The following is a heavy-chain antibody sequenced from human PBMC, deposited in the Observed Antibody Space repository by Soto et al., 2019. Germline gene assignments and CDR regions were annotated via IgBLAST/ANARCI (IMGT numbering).Heavy chain of an antibody. CDR3: ARDLEYQLIEDAFDI. CDR2: INPGNGNT. CDR1: GYTFTGYY. D-gene: IGHD3-3*01. J-gene: IGHJ3*02. Sequence: SVKVSCKASGYTFTGYYMHWVRQAPGQRLEWMGWINPGNGNTKYPQRFQGRVTISRDTYADIVYMELRSLRSEDTAVYYCARDLEYQLIEDAFDIWGQGTMVTVS. V-gene: IGHV1-3*01.